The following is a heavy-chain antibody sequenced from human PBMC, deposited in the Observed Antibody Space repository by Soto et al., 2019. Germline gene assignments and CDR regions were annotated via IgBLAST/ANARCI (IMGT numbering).Heavy chain of an antibody. CDR2: IKQDGSEK. J-gene: IGHJ3*02. CDR3: ARVFRFSGWAFDI. Sequence: GSLRLSCAASGFTFSSYWMSWVRQAPGKGLEWVANIKQDGSEKYYVDSVKGRFTISRDNAKNSLCLQMNSLRAEDTAVYYCARVFRFSGWAFDIWGQGTMVTVSS. V-gene: IGHV3-7*01. CDR1: GFTFSSYW. D-gene: IGHD6-19*01.